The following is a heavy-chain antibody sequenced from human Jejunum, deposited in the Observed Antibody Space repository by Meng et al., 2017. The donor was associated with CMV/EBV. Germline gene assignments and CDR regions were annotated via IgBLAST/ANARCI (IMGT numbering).Heavy chain of an antibody. J-gene: IGHJ4*02. Sequence: AASVFTVDDYAMHWVRPVPGKGLEWVSGISWNSGSIGYADSVKGRFTISRDNAKNSLYLQMNSLRAEDTAVYYCANLFGSSWESDYWGQGTLVTVSS. CDR2: ISWNSGSI. CDR3: ANLFGSSWESDY. CDR1: VFTVDDYA. D-gene: IGHD6-13*01. V-gene: IGHV3-9*01.